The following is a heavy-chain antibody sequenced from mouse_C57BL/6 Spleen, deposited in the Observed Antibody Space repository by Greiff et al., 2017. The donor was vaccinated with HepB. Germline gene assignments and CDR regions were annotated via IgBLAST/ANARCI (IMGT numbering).Heavy chain of an antibody. J-gene: IGHJ3*01. CDR3: AIGPIYYDYDGFAY. CDR1: GYTFTSYW. D-gene: IGHD2-4*01. Sequence: QVQLQQPGAELVKPGASVKMSCKASGYTFTSYWITWVKQRPGQGLEWIGDIYPGSGSTNYNEKFKSKATLTVDTSSSTAYMQLSSLTSEDSAVYYCAIGPIYYDYDGFAYWGQGTLVTVSA. CDR2: IYPGSGST. V-gene: IGHV1-55*01.